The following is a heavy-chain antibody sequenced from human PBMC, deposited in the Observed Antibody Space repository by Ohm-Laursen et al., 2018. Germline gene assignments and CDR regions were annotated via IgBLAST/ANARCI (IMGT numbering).Heavy chain of an antibody. Sequence: SDTLSLTCTASGGSISSYYWSWIRQPAGKGLEWIGRIYTSGSTNYNPSLKSRVTMSVDTSKNQFSLKLSSVTAADTAVYYCARVAGVYDSSGSDYWGQGTLVTVSS. CDR3: ARVAGVYDSSGSDY. D-gene: IGHD3-22*01. V-gene: IGHV4-4*07. J-gene: IGHJ4*02. CDR1: GGSISSYY. CDR2: IYTSGST.